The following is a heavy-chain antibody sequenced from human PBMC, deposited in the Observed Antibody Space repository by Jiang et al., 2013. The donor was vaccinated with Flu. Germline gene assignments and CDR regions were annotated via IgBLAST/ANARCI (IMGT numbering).Heavy chain of an antibody. D-gene: IGHD3-22*01. CDR1: GGSISSYY. V-gene: IGHV4-59*08. CDR2: IYYSGRT. CDR3: ARSGLYYDSSGYALNWFDP. J-gene: IGHJ5*02. Sequence: GSGLVKPSETLSLTCTVSGGSISSYYWSWIRQPPGKGLEWIGHIYYSGRTNYNPSLKSRVTISIDTSKNQFSLNLNSVIAADTAVYYCARSGLYYDSSGYALNWFDPWGQGTLVTVSS.